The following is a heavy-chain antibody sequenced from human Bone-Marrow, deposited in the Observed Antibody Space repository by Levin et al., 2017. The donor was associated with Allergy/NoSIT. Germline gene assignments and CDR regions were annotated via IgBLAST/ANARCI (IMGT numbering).Heavy chain of an antibody. CDR2: IDPSDSYI. D-gene: IGHD4-17*01. CDR3: VRWGYDYGDVDY. Sequence: GESLKISCQGSGYSFNSYWISWVRQRPGRALEWMGRIDPSDSYITYSPAFQGRASISADKSISTAFLQWRSLKASDTATYYCVRWGYDYGDVDYWGQGTLVAVSS. CDR1: GYSFNSYW. J-gene: IGHJ4*02. V-gene: IGHV5-10-1*01.